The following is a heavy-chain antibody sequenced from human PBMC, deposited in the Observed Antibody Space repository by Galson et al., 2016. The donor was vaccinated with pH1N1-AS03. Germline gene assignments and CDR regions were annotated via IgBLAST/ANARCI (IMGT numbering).Heavy chain of an antibody. D-gene: IGHD5-24*01. CDR2: IYPGDSDT. CDR3: ARQVRDGYNDYFDH. Sequence: QSGAEVKKPGESLKISCKTSGYIFTSYWVAWVRHMPGKGLEWMGIIYPGDSDTRYSPSFQGQVTISADRSINTAYLQWSSLMASDTAIFYCARQVRDGYNDYFDHLGQGILVTVSS. V-gene: IGHV5-51*01. J-gene: IGHJ4*02. CDR1: GYIFTSYW.